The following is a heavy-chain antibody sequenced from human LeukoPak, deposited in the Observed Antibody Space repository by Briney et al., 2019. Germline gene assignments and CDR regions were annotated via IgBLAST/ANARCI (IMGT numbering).Heavy chain of an antibody. CDR2: ISYDGSNK. Sequence: GRSLRLSCAASGFTFSSYGMHWVRQAPGKGLEWVAVISYDGSNKYYADSVKGRFTISRDNSKNTLYLQMNSLRAEDTAVYYCAKDQLERRGWYFDLWGRGTLVTVSS. CDR1: GFTFSSYG. V-gene: IGHV3-30*18. CDR3: AKDQLERRGWYFDL. D-gene: IGHD1-1*01. J-gene: IGHJ2*01.